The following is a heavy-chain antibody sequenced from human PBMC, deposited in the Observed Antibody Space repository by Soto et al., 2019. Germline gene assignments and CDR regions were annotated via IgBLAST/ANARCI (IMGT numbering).Heavy chain of an antibody. V-gene: IGHV3-66*01. CDR2: IYSGGAT. D-gene: IGHD4-17*01. CDR1: GFTVSSNY. CDR3: ARAPLYGGNSV. J-gene: IGHJ4*02. Sequence: GGSLRLSCAASGFTVSSNYMTWVRQAPGKGLEWVSVIYSGGATYYADSVKGRFTISRDNSKNTLYLQMNSLRAEDTAVYYCARAPLYGGNSVWGQVTVVTVSS.